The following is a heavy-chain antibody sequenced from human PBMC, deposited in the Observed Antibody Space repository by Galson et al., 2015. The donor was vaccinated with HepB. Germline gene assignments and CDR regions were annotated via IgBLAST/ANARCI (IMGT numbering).Heavy chain of an antibody. Sequence: SLRLSCAASGFTFSSYGMHWVRQAPGKGLEWVAVIWYDGSNKYYADSVKGRFTISRDNSKNTLYLQMNSLRAEDTAVYYCVSGSYSDSGIDYFDYWGQGTLVTVSS. CDR2: IWYDGSNK. J-gene: IGHJ4*02. V-gene: IGHV3-33*01. D-gene: IGHD1-26*01. CDR1: GFTFSSYG. CDR3: VSGSYSDSGIDYFDY.